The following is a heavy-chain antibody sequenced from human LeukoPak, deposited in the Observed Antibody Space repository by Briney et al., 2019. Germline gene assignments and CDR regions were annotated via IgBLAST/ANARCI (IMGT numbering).Heavy chain of an antibody. D-gene: IGHD3-10*01. V-gene: IGHV5-51*01. Sequence: GESLKISCKGSGYIFATYRIGWVRQMPGKGLEWLGIIYPGDSETTYGPSFQGQVTISADKSINTAYLQWSSLKASDTAIYYCARAMYGSNIYYVFDFWGQGTLVTVSS. CDR3: ARAMYGSNIYYVFDF. J-gene: IGHJ4*02. CDR2: IYPGDSET. CDR1: GYIFATYR.